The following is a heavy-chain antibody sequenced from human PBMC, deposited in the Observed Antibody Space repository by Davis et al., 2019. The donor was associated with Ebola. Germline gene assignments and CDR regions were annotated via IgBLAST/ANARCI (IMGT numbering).Heavy chain of an antibody. V-gene: IGHV3-7*01. CDR2: IKQDGSEK. CDR3: AKRAGV. Sequence: ETLSLTCAVYGGSFSGYYWSWIRQPPGKGLEWVANIKQDGSEKYYVDSVKGRFTISRDNAKNSLYLQMNSLRAEDTAVYYCAKRAGVWGQGTTVTVSS. D-gene: IGHD6-13*01. J-gene: IGHJ6*02. CDR1: GGSFSGYY.